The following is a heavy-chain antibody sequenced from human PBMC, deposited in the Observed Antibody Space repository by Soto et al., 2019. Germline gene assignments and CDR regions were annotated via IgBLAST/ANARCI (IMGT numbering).Heavy chain of an antibody. V-gene: IGHV3-33*01. J-gene: IGHJ6*02. D-gene: IGHD3-22*01. CDR1: GFTFSSYG. CDR3: ARDPYYYDSSPMDV. Sequence: GGSLRLSCAASGFTFSSYGMHWVRQAPGKGLEWVAVIWYDGSNKYYADSVKGRFTISRDNSKNTLYLQMNSLRAEDTAVYYCARDPYYYDSSPMDVWGQGTTVTVSS. CDR2: IWYDGSNK.